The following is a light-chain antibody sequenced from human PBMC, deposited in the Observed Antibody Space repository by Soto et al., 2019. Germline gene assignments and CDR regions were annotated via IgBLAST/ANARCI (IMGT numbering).Light chain of an antibody. CDR3: QQYGSIPWT. CDR2: GGS. J-gene: IGKJ1*01. CDR1: QSVSSNH. Sequence: DIVLTQSPGTLSLSPGERATLSCRASQSVSSNHLAWYQQKPGQAPRLLIYGGSSRATGIPDRFSGSGSGTDFTLTISRLEPEDFAVYYCQQYGSIPWTFGQGTKVDIK. V-gene: IGKV3-20*01.